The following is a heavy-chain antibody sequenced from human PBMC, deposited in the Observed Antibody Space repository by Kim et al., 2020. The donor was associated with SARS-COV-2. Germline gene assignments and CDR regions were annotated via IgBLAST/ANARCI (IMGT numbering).Heavy chain of an antibody. CDR2: INTDGSST. D-gene: IGHD3-10*01. J-gene: IGHJ4*02. Sequence: GGSLRLSCAASGFSFSSYWMHWVRQAPGKGLVWVSRINTDGSSTGYADSVTGRFTISKDNAKNTVYLQMSSLRADDTAVYYCARDSGRIVDYWGQGTLVTVSS. CDR3: ARDSGRIVDY. CDR1: GFSFSSYW. V-gene: IGHV3-74*01.